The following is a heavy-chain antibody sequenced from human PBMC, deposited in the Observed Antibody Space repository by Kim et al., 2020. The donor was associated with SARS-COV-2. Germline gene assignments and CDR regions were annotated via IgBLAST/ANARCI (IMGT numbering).Heavy chain of an antibody. D-gene: IGHD6-6*01. V-gene: IGHV4-34*01. Sequence: LKSRVTISVDTSKNQFSLRLTSVTAADTALYYCARGQIIAAPYNYYGMDVWGQGTTVTVS. J-gene: IGHJ6*02. CDR3: ARGQIIAAPYNYYGMDV.